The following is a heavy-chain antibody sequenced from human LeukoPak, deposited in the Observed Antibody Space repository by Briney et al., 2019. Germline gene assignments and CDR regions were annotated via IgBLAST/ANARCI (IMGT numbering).Heavy chain of an antibody. CDR1: GGSISSSSYY. Sequence: PSETLSLTCTVSGGSISSSSYYWGWIRQPPGKGLEWIGSIYYSGSTYYNPSLKSRVTISVDTSKNQFSLKLSSVTAADTAVYYCARGIIQLTPTDAFDIWGQGTMVTVSS. CDR3: ARGIIQLTPTDAFDI. J-gene: IGHJ3*02. D-gene: IGHD5-18*01. CDR2: IYYSGST. V-gene: IGHV4-39*07.